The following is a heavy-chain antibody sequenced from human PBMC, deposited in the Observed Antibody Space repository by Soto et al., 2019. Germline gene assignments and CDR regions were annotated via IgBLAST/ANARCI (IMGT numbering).Heavy chain of an antibody. CDR1: GFTFSSYA. Sequence: EVQLLESGGGLVQPGGSLRLSCAASGFTFSSYAMSWVRQAPGKGLEWVSAISGSGGSTYYADSVKGRITISRDNSKNTLYLQMNSLRAEDTAVYYCAKDPYSSSWYGNWFDPWGQGTLVTVSS. CDR2: ISGSGGST. D-gene: IGHD6-13*01. CDR3: AKDPYSSSWYGNWFDP. V-gene: IGHV3-23*01. J-gene: IGHJ5*02.